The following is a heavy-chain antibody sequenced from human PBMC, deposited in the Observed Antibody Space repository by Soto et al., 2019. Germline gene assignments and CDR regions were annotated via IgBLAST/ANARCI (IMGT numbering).Heavy chain of an antibody. J-gene: IGHJ6*02. V-gene: IGHV1-2*04. CDR3: ARRGAGAAGRFLIYYGMDV. CDR2: INPNSGGT. CDR1: GYTFTGYY. D-gene: IGHD6-13*01. Sequence: ASVKVSCKASGYTFTGYYMQWVRQAPGQGLAWMGWINPNSGGTNHAQKFQGWVTMTRDTSISTAYMELSRLRSDDTAVYYCARRGAGAAGRFLIYYGMDVWGQGTTVTVSS.